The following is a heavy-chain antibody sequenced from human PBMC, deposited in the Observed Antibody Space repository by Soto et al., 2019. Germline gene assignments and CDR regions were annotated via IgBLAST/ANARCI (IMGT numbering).Heavy chain of an antibody. V-gene: IGHV4-31*03. CDR2: IYYSGST. J-gene: IGHJ6*02. CDR3: ARDSSGSGYFHYGLDI. CDR1: GGSISSGGYY. Sequence: QVQLQESGPGLVKPSQTLSLTCTVYGGSISSGGYYWGWIRQHPGKGLEWIGFIYYSGSTYYNPSLKSRLTISVDTSKNQCSLKLSSVTAADTAVYYCARDSSGSGYFHYGLDIWGQGTTVTVSS. D-gene: IGHD3-22*01.